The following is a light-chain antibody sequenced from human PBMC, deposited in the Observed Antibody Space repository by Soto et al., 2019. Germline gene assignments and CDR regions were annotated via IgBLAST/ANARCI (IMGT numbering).Light chain of an antibody. CDR1: QSVGSW. J-gene: IGKJ1*01. V-gene: IGKV1-5*01. Sequence: DIQMTQTPATLSAFAGDRVTVTCRASQSVGSWVAWYQEKPGRGPKLLIYDASTWQSGVPSRFIGSGSGTEFTLTITSLQPDDFATYYCQHYNTYSPGTFGQGTRVEVK. CDR2: DAS. CDR3: QHYNTYSPGT.